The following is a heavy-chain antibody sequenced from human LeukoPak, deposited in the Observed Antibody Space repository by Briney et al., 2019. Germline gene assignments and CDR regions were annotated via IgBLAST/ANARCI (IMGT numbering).Heavy chain of an antibody. D-gene: IGHD6-19*01. CDR2: IYSGGST. CDR3: ARGISGWIFDY. Sequence: GGSLRLSCAASGFTVSSNYMSWVRQAPGRGLEWVSVIYSGGSTYYADSVKGRFTISRDNSKNTLYLQMNSLRAEDTAVYYCARGISGWIFDYWGQGTLVTVSS. CDR1: GFTVSSNY. V-gene: IGHV3-53*01. J-gene: IGHJ4*02.